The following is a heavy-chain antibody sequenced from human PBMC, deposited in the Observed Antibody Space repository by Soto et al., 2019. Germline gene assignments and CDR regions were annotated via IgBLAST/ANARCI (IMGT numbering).Heavy chain of an antibody. V-gene: IGHV3-30-3*01. CDR3: GREKDDSSGYTDFDY. Sequence: LRLSCAASGFTFSSYAMHWVRQAPGKGLEWVAVISYDGSNKYYADSVKGRFTISRDNSKNTLYLQMNSLRAEDTAVYYCGREKDDSSGYTDFDYWGQGTLVTVSS. CDR2: ISYDGSNK. CDR1: GFTFSSYA. D-gene: IGHD3-22*01. J-gene: IGHJ4*02.